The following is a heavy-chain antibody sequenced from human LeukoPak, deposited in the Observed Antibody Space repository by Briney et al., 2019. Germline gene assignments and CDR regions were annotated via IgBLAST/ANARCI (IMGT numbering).Heavy chain of an antibody. J-gene: IGHJ4*02. V-gene: IGHV1-69*13. CDR2: IIPIFGTA. CDR3: ARESGTSGYYGSGSYRY. CDR1: GGTFSSYA. Sequence: SVKVSCKASGGTFSSYAISWVRQAPGQGLERMGGIIPIFGTANYAQKFQGRVTITADESTSTAYMELSSLRSEDTAVYYCARESGTSGYYGSGSYRYWGQGTLVAVSS. D-gene: IGHD3-10*01.